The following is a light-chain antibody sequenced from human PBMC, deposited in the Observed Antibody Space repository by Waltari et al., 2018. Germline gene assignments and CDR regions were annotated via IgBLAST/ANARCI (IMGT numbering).Light chain of an antibody. J-gene: IGLJ2*01. CDR2: DVS. V-gene: IGLV2-14*03. Sequence: QSALTQPASASGSPGQSITISCTGTSTDVGGYHSVSWDQQHPGKAPKLMIYDVSNRPSGVSNRFSGSKSGNTASLTISGLQAEDEADYYCSSYTSSSTVVFGGGTKLTVL. CDR3: SSYTSSSTVV. CDR1: STDVGGYHS.